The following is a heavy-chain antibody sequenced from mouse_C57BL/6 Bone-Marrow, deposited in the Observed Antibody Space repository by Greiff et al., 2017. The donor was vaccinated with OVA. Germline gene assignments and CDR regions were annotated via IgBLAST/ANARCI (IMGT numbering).Heavy chain of an antibody. D-gene: IGHD1-1*01. Sequence: QVQLQQPGAELVKPGASVKMSCKASGYTFTSYWITWVKQRPGQGLEWIGDIYPGSGSTNYNEKFKSKATLTVDTSSSTAYMQLSSLTSEDAAVYYCARGGVYYGSSWGQGTLVTVSA. CDR3: ARGGVYYGSS. V-gene: IGHV1-55*01. CDR1: GYTFTSYW. CDR2: IYPGSGST. J-gene: IGHJ3*01.